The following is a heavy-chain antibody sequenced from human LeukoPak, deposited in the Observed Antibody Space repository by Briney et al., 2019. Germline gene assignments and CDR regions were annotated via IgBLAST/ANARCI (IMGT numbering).Heavy chain of an antibody. J-gene: IGHJ4*02. CDR3: AKNSREWIYFDY. D-gene: IGHD2/OR15-2a*01. Sequence: PGGSLRLSCAASGFTFSSYAMSWVRQAPGKGLEWVSAISGSGGSTYYADSVKGRFTISRDNSKNTLYLQVNSLRAEDTAVYYCAKNSREWIYFDYWGQGTLVTVSS. V-gene: IGHV3-23*01. CDR2: ISGSGGST. CDR1: GFTFSSYA.